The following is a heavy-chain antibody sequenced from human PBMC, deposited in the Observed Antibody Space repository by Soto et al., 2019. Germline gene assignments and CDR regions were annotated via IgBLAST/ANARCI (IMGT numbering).Heavy chain of an antibody. Sequence: HGESLKISCKASGYIFIDYWIGWVRQIPGKGLEWMGIVYPRDSDTRYSPSFQGQVTISADRSTGTAFLQWRSLKASDTALYYCARPPLPGYSIHSNYWGKETLLTTSS. J-gene: IGHJ4*02. D-gene: IGHD2-15*01. CDR2: VYPRDSDT. V-gene: IGHV5-51*01. CDR1: GYIFIDYW. CDR3: ARPPLPGYSIHSNY.